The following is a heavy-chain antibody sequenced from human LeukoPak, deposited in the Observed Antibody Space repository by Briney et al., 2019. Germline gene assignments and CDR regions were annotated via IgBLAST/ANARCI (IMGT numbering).Heavy chain of an antibody. J-gene: IGHJ4*02. V-gene: IGHV4-59*13. CDR2: IYYSGST. CDR1: GGSISSVY. Sequence: SDTLSLTFTASGGSISSVYWSWIRQPPGKGLEWLGFIYYSGSTNYNPSLKSRVTISVDTSKNQFSLKLSSVTAADTALYYCARETYYSESSDYFALYYFDYWGQGTLVTVSS. CDR3: ARETYYSESSDYFALYYFDY. D-gene: IGHD3-22*01.